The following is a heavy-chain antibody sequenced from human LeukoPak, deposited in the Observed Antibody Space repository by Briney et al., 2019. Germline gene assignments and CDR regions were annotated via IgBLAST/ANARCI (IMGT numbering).Heavy chain of an antibody. CDR1: GFTLSSYA. CDR2: ISVSGNT. J-gene: IGHJ6*03. Sequence: GGSLRLSCAASGFTLSSYAMSWVRQGPGKGLEWVSAISVSGNTYHADSVKGRFTISRDNSKNTLYLQMNSLRAEDTAVYYCATYIYGSGSYYNVMEYYYYYMDVWGKGTTVTISS. D-gene: IGHD3-10*01. CDR3: ATYIYGSGSYYNVMEYYYYYMDV. V-gene: IGHV3-23*01.